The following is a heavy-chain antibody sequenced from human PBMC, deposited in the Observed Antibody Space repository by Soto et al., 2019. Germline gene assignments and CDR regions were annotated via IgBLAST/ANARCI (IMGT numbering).Heavy chain of an antibody. D-gene: IGHD3-22*01. V-gene: IGHV3-9*01. Sequence: EVQLVESGVGLVQPGRSLRLSCAASGFTFDDYAMHWVRQAPGKGLEWVSHISWNSGSIGYADSVKGRFTISRDNAKNSLYLQMNSLRAEDTALYYCAKDNYYDSTGPQHWGQGTLVTVSS. CDR3: AKDNYYDSTGPQH. J-gene: IGHJ1*01. CDR1: GFTFDDYA. CDR2: ISWNSGSI.